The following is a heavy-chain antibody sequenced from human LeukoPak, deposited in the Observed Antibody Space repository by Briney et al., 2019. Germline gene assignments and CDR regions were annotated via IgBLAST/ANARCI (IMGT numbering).Heavy chain of an antibody. V-gene: IGHV3-43*01. Sequence: GGSLRLFCAASGGTFNDYTMHWVRQAPGTGLEWVSLISWEDDTTYYADSVKGRFTISRDNSKNTLYLQMSSLRAEDTAVYYCAKGGGFDWLNYYYMDVWGKGTTVIISS. CDR1: GGTFNDYT. D-gene: IGHD3-9*01. J-gene: IGHJ6*03. CDR3: AKGGGFDWLNYYYMDV. CDR2: ISWEDDTT.